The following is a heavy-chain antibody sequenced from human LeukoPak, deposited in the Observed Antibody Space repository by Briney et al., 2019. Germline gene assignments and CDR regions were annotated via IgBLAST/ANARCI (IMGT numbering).Heavy chain of an antibody. Sequence: PGRSLRSSCGASGFALSSYGMHGVRQAPGKGLEWVAAIWYDGSNKYYADSVKGRFTISRDNSKNTLYLQMNSLRAEDTAVYYRIRGVRLSSNNFDYWGQGTLVAVSS. CDR1: GFALSSYG. CDR2: IWYDGSNK. V-gene: IGHV3-33*01. J-gene: IGHJ4*02. CDR3: IRGVRLSSNNFDY. D-gene: IGHD2-2*01.